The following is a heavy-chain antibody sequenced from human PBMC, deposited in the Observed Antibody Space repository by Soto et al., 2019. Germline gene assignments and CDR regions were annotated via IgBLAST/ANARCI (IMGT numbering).Heavy chain of an antibody. CDR3: ATSTWYAFDI. CDR1: GFTFSNSI. V-gene: IGHV3-21*01. J-gene: IGHJ3*02. Sequence: LRLSCAASGFTFSNSIINWVRQAPGQGLEWVSSISGSSDFLYYADSVKGRFTISRDTATNSLYLQMNSLRAEDTAVYYCATSTWYAFDIWGQGTMVTVSS. D-gene: IGHD6-13*01. CDR2: ISGSSDFL.